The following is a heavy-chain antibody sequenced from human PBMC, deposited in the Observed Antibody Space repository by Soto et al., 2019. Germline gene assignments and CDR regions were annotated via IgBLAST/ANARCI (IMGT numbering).Heavy chain of an antibody. CDR3: ARDPGYSYGPPDY. Sequence: EVQLVESGGGLVQPGGSLRLSCAASGFTFSSYSMNWVRQAPGKGLEWVSYISSSSSTIYYADSVKGRFTISRDNAKKGGGGEGGSRRDEDTAVYYCARDPGYSYGPPDYWGQGTLVTVSS. D-gene: IGHD5-18*01. CDR1: GFTFSSYS. J-gene: IGHJ4*02. CDR2: ISSSSSTI. V-gene: IGHV3-48*02.